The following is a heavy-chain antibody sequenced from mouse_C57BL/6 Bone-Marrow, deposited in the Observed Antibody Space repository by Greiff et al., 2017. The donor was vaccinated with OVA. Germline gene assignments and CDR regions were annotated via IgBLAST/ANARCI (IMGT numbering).Heavy chain of an antibody. CDR1: GYTFTSYW. V-gene: IGHV1-55*01. CDR2: IYPGSGSP. CDR3: AREGYPGAWFAY. J-gene: IGHJ3*01. Sequence: VQLQQPGAELVKPGASVKMSCKASGYTFTSYWITWVKQRPGQGLEWIGDIYPGSGSPNYNEKFKRKATLTVDTSSSTAYMQLSSLTSEDSAVYYCAREGYPGAWFAYWGQGTLVTVSA. D-gene: IGHD3-2*02.